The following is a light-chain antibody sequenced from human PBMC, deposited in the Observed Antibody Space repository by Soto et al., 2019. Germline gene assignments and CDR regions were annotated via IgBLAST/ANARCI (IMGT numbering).Light chain of an antibody. CDR3: QQYYSYPQT. CDR1: QGISSY. Sequence: AIRLTQSPSSFSASTGDRVTLTCLASQGISSYLAWYQQKPGKAPKLLIYAAPTLQSGVPSRFSGSGSGTDFTLTISCLQSEDFATYYCQQYYSYPQTFGQGTKVDIK. CDR2: AAP. J-gene: IGKJ1*01. V-gene: IGKV1-8*01.